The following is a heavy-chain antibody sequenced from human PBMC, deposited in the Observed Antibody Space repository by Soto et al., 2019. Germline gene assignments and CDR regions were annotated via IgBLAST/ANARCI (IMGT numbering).Heavy chain of an antibody. CDR3: ARVGKWDQADY. V-gene: IGHV4-61*01. CDR1: GGSVSSGSYY. D-gene: IGHD1-26*01. CDR2: IYYSGST. Sequence: PSETRSLTCTVSGGSVSSGSYYWSWIRQPPGKGLEWIGYIYYSGSTNYNPSLKSRVTISVDTSKNQFSLKLSSVTAADTAVYYCARVGKWDQADYWGQGTLVTVSS. J-gene: IGHJ4*02.